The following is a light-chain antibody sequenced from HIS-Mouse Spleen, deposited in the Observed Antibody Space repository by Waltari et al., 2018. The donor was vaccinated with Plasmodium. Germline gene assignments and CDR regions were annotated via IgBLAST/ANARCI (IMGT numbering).Light chain of an antibody. CDR1: ALPKKY. CDR3: YSTDSSGNHRV. V-gene: IGLV3-10*01. J-gene: IGLJ3*02. Sequence: SYELTQPPSVSVSPGQTARITCSGDALPKKYSYWYQQKPGQAPVLVIYEDSKRPPGIPERFSGSSLGTMATVTISGAQVEYEADYYCYSTDSSGNHRVFGGGTKLTVL. CDR2: EDS.